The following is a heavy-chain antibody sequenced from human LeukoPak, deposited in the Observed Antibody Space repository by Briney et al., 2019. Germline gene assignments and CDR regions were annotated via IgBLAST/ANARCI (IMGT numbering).Heavy chain of an antibody. V-gene: IGHV1-69*13. D-gene: IGHD3-22*01. J-gene: IGHJ4*02. Sequence: SVKVSCKASGGTFSIYAISWVRQAPGQGLEWMGGIIPIFGTANYAQKFQGRVTITADESTSTAYMELSSLRSEDTAVYYCATSPNYYDSSGYNLDYWGQGTLVTVSS. CDR1: GGTFSIYA. CDR2: IIPIFGTA. CDR3: ATSPNYYDSSGYNLDY.